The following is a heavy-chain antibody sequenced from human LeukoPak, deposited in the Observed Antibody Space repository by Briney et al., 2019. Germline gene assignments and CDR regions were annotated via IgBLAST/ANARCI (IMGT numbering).Heavy chain of an antibody. CDR1: GGSISSGSYY. J-gene: IGHJ4*02. D-gene: IGHD2-15*01. CDR2: IYTSGST. Sequence: PSETLSLTCTVSGGSISSGSYYWSWIRQPAGKGLEWIGRIYTSGSTNYNPSLKSRVTISVDTSKNQFSLKLSSVTAADTAVYHCARILGGRVDYWGQGTLVTVSS. CDR3: ARILGGRVDY. V-gene: IGHV4-61*02.